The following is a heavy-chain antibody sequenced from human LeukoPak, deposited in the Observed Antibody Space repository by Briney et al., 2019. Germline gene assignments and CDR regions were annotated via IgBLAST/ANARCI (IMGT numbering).Heavy chain of an antibody. CDR1: GYTFTGYH. CDR3: ARDQGSLTRSWYTGY. Sequence: AASVKVSCKASGYTFTGYHIHWVRQAPGQGLEWMGRINPYSGDTNFAQKFQGRVTMTRDASITTAYMDLSSLTLDDTAVYFCARDQGSLTRSWYTGYWGQGTQVTVSS. CDR2: INPYSGDT. J-gene: IGHJ4*02. V-gene: IGHV1-2*06. D-gene: IGHD6-13*01.